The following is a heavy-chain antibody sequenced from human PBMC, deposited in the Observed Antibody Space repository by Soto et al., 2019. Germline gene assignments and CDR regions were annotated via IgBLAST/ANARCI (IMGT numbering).Heavy chain of an antibody. Sequence: GGSLRLSCAASGFTFSNYAMILVRQAPGKGLEWVSAISGSGGSTYYADSVKGRFTISRDNSKNTLYLQMNSLRAEDTAVYYCAKDSSQARNYYYYGMDVWGQGTTVTVSS. V-gene: IGHV3-23*01. CDR3: AKDSSQARNYYYYGMDV. D-gene: IGHD6-6*01. CDR2: ISGSGGST. J-gene: IGHJ6*02. CDR1: GFTFSNYA.